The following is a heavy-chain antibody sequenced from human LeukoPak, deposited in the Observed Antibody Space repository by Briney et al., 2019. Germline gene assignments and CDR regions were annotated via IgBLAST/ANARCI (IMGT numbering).Heavy chain of an antibody. CDR3: ARAKAVAGTGGDY. V-gene: IGHV1-69*04. CDR1: GGTFSSYA. J-gene: IGHJ4*02. Sequence: ASVKVSCKASGGTFSSYAISWVRQAPGQGLEWMGRIIPILGIANYAQKFQGRVTITADKSTSTAYMELSSLRSEDTAVYYCARAKAVAGTGGDYWGQGTLVTVSS. CDR2: IIPILGIA. D-gene: IGHD6-19*01.